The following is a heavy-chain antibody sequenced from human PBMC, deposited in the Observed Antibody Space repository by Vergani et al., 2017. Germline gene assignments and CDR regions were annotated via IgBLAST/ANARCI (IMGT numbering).Heavy chain of an antibody. J-gene: IGHJ4*02. V-gene: IGHV3-66*02. Sequence: EVQLVESGGGLVQPGGSLRLSCAASGFTVSSNYMSWVRQAPGKGLEWVSVIYSGGSTYYAESVKGRFTISRDNSKNTLYLQMNSLRAEDTAVYYCARGLNYYDSSGYPYYFDYWGQGTLVTVSS. D-gene: IGHD3-22*01. CDR3: ARGLNYYDSSGYPYYFDY. CDR1: GFTVSSNY. CDR2: IYSGGST.